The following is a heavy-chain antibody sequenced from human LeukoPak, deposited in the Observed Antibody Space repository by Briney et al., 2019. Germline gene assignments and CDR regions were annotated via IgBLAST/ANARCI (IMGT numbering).Heavy chain of an antibody. CDR1: GFTFSSYA. CDR3: AKQGPVVPAATGY. D-gene: IGHD2-2*01. V-gene: IGHV3-23*01. J-gene: IGHJ4*02. Sequence: GGSLRLSCAASGFTFSSYAMSWVRQAPEKGLEWVSAISGSGGSTYYADSVKGRFTISRDKSKNTLYLQMNSLRAEDTAVYYCAKQGPVVPAATGYWGQGTLVTVSS. CDR2: ISGSGGST.